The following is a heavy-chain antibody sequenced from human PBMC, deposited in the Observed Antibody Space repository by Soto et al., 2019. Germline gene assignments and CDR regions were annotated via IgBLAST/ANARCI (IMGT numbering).Heavy chain of an antibody. Sequence: EVQLVESGGGLVKPGGSLRLSCAASGFTFSSYSMNWVRQAPGKGLEWVSSISSSSSYIYYADSVKGRFTISRDNAKNSLYLQMNSLRAEDTAVYYCATLPYSSSWYDWYFDLWGRGILVTVSS. CDR1: GFTFSSYS. CDR3: ATLPYSSSWYDWYFDL. D-gene: IGHD6-13*01. J-gene: IGHJ2*01. CDR2: ISSSSSYI. V-gene: IGHV3-21*01.